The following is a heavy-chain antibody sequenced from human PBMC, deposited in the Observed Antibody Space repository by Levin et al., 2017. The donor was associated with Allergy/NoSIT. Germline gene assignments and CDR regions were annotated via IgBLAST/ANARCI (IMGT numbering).Heavy chain of an antibody. CDR1: GFPFESYA. Sequence: GESLKISCAASGFPFESYAMSWVRQAPGEGLEWVSKSSEWDGSKYYADSVKGRFTISRDNSKNMLYLQMNSLKAEDTAVYYCAKEGVRYCIEGLCGWGQGTLVTVSS. J-gene: IGHJ4*02. V-gene: IGHV3-23*01. CDR3: AKEGVRYCIEGLCG. CDR2: SSEWDGSK. D-gene: IGHD2-15*01.